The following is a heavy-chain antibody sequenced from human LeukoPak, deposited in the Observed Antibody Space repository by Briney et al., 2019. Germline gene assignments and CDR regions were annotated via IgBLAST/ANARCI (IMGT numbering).Heavy chain of an antibody. Sequence: PSETLSLTCTVSGGSISSSSYYWGWIRQPPGKGLEWIGSIYYSGSTYYNPSLKSRVTISADTSKNQFSLKLSSVTAADTAVYYCARWGDIAAAGTTGYYYGMDVWGQGTTVTVSS. CDR2: IYYSGST. J-gene: IGHJ6*02. CDR1: GGSISSSSYY. V-gene: IGHV4-39*07. D-gene: IGHD6-13*01. CDR3: ARWGDIAAAGTTGYYYGMDV.